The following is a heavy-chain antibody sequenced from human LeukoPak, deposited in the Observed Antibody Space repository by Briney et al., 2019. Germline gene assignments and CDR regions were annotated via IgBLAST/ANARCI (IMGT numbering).Heavy chain of an antibody. Sequence: VASVKVSCKASGYTFTSYGISWVRQAPGQGLEWMGWINPNSGGTKYAQKFQGRVTMTRDTSVTTAYMELSRLRSDDTAVYYCARDFGSSWGLDYWGQGTLVTVSS. D-gene: IGHD6-13*01. CDR2: INPNSGGT. CDR1: GYTFTSYG. J-gene: IGHJ4*02. CDR3: ARDFGSSWGLDY. V-gene: IGHV1-2*02.